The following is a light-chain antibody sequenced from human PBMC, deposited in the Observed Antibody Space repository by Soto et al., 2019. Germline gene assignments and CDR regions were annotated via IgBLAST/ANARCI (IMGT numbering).Light chain of an antibody. CDR1: QSVSSN. Sequence: EIVMTQSPATLSVSPGERATLSCRASQSVSSNLAWYQQKPRQAPRLIIYGASTRATGIPARFSGSGSGTEFTLTFSSLQSEDFAVYYCQQYNNWLGFTFGPGTKVDIK. J-gene: IGKJ3*01. CDR2: GAS. V-gene: IGKV3-15*01. CDR3: QQYNNWLGFT.